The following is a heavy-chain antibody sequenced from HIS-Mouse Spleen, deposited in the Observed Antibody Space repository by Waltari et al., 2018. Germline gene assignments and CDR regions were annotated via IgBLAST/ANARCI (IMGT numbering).Heavy chain of an antibody. CDR3: ARGHDYSNYFDY. CDR2: MNPNSGNT. V-gene: IGHV1-8*01. CDR1: VSTLSSYD. Sequence: VQLVQSGAEVSKTGSSVKVSSKTSVSTLSSYDINWARQATGQGIEWMGWMNPNSGNTGYAQKFQGRVTMTRNTSISTAYMELSSLRSEDTAVYYCARGHDYSNYFDYWGQGTLVTVSS. J-gene: IGHJ4*02. D-gene: IGHD4-4*01.